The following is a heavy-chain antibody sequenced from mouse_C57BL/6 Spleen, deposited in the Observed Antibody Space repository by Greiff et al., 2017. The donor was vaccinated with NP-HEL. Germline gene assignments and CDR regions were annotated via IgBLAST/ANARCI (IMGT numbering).Heavy chain of an antibody. Sequence: QVQLQQPGAELVMPGASVKLSCKASGYTFTSYWMHWVKQRPGHGLEWIGEIDPSDSYTNYNQKFKGKSTLTVDQSSSTAYMQLSSLTSEDSAVYYCARREYEGAMDYWGQGTSVTVSS. CDR2: IDPSDSYT. CDR1: GYTFTSYW. J-gene: IGHJ4*01. CDR3: ARREYEGAMDY. V-gene: IGHV1-69*01. D-gene: IGHD2-14*01.